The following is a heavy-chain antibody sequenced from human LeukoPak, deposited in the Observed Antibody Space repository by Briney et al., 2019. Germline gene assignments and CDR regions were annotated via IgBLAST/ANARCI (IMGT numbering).Heavy chain of an antibody. J-gene: IGHJ4*02. D-gene: IGHD5-18*01. V-gene: IGHV4-39*01. Sequence: PSETLSLTCTVSGGSISSSSYYWGWIRQPPGKGLEWIGSIYYSGSTYYNPSLKSRVTISVDTSKNQFSLKLSSVTAADTAVYYCARGGYSYGYHYFDYWGQGTLVTVSS. CDR2: IYYSGST. CDR3: ARGGYSYGYHYFDY. CDR1: GGSISSSSYY.